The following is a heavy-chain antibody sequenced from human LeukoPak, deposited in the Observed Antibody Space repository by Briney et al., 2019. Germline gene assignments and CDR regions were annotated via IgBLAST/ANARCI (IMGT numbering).Heavy chain of an antibody. CDR3: ARVLVPGYYYGMDV. J-gene: IGHJ6*02. CDR2: IIPILGIA. Sequence: SVKVSCKASGGTFSSYAISWVRQAPGQGLEWMGRIIPILGIANYAQKFQGRVTITADKSTSTAYMELSSLRSEDTAVYYCARVLVPGYYYGMDVWGQGTAVTVSS. CDR1: GGTFSSYA. V-gene: IGHV1-69*04.